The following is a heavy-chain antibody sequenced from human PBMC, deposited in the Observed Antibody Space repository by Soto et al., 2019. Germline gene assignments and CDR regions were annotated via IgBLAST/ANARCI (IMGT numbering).Heavy chain of an antibody. D-gene: IGHD2-2*01. CDR3: ARTTIVVVPAAQQQLVSDAFDI. V-gene: IGHV1-18*04. CDR2: ISAYNGNT. J-gene: IGHJ3*02. CDR1: GYTFTSYG. Sequence: ASVKVSCKASGYTFTSYGISWVRQAPGQGLEWMGWISAYNGNTNYAQKLQGRVTMTTDTSTSTAYMELRSLRSDDTAVYYCARTTIVVVPAAQQQLVSDAFDIWGQGTMVTVSS.